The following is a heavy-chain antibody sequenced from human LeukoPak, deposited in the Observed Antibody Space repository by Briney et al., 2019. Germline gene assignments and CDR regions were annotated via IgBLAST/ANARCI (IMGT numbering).Heavy chain of an antibody. V-gene: IGHV3-23*01. Sequence: GGSLILSCAASGFTFSSYAMSWVRQAPGKGLEWVSPISGSGGSTYSADSVKGRFTISRDNSKNTLSLQMNSLRAEDTAVYYCAKDVYSSSPYYFDYWGQGTLVTVSS. J-gene: IGHJ4*02. CDR2: ISGSGGST. CDR3: AKDVYSSSPYYFDY. D-gene: IGHD6-13*01. CDR1: GFTFSSYA.